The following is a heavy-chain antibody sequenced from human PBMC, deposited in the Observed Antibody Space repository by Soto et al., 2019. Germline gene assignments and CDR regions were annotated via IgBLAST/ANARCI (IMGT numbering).Heavy chain of an antibody. Sequence: GGSLRLSCAASGFTFSSYDMHWVRQATGKGLEWVSAIGTAGDTYYPGSVKGRFTISRENAKNSLYLQMNSLRAGDTVVYYCARGRYSGYDSAFAIWGQGTMVTVSS. CDR2: IGTAGDT. J-gene: IGHJ3*02. D-gene: IGHD5-12*01. CDR1: GFTFSSYD. V-gene: IGHV3-13*04. CDR3: ARGRYSGYDSAFAI.